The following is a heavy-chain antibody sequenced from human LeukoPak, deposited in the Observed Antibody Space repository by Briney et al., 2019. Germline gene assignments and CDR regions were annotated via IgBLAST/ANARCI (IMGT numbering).Heavy chain of an antibody. Sequence: GGSLRLSCAASGFTFNSYGMHWVRQAPGKGLEWVAVISYAGSNKYFADSVKGRFAISRDNSQNTLYLEMNSLRPEDTAVYYCAKDSVAGATHYFDHWGQGTLVAVSS. CDR1: GFTFNSYG. J-gene: IGHJ4*02. CDR3: AKDSVAGATHYFDH. CDR2: ISYAGSNK. V-gene: IGHV3-30*18. D-gene: IGHD1-26*01.